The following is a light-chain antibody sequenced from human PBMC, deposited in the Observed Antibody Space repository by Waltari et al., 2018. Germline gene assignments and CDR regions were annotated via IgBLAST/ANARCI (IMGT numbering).Light chain of an antibody. J-gene: IGLJ2*01. V-gene: IGLV2-11*01. Sequence: QSALTQPRSVAGSLGPSVTIPCSGTSSDVGGYNYVSWYQQHPGKAPKLIIYDINKRPSGVPDRFSGSKSGNTASLTISRLQSDDEADYYCCSYAGIYTLAFGGGTKLTVL. CDR3: CSYAGIYTLA. CDR2: DIN. CDR1: SSDVGGYNY.